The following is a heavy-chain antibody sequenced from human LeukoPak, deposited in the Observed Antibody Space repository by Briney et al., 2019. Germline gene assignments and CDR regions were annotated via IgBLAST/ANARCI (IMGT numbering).Heavy chain of an antibody. J-gene: IGHJ4*02. V-gene: IGHV1-18*01. CDR3: ARVEEVREGITSFDY. CDR2: ISAYNGNT. CDR1: GYTFTSYA. Sequence: ASVKVSCKASGYTFTSYAISWVRQAPGQGLEWMGWISAYNGNTNYAQKLQGRVTVTTDTSTSTAYMELRSLTSDDTAVYYCARVEEVREGITSFDYWGQGTLVTVSS. D-gene: IGHD3-10*01.